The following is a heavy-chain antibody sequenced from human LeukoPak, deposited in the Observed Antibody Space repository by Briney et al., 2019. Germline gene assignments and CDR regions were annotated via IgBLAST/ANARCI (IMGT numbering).Heavy chain of an antibody. CDR2: INHSGST. CDR1: GGSFSGYY. D-gene: IGHD3-3*01. Sequence: PSETLSLTCAVYGGSFSGYYWSWIRQPPGKGLEWIGEINHSGSTNYNPSLKSRVTISVDTSKNQFSLKLSSVTAADTAVYYCARGVLRFLEWLSPNENWLDPWGQGTLVTVSS. J-gene: IGHJ5*02. V-gene: IGHV4-34*01. CDR3: ARGVLRFLEWLSPNENWLDP.